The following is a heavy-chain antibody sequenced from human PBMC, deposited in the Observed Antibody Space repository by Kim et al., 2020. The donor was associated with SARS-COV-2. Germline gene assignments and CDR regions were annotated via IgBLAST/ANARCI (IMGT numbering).Heavy chain of an antibody. CDR1: GFTFSSHW. CDR2: IKHDGSEK. V-gene: IGHV3-7*01. J-gene: IGHJ6*01. D-gene: IGHD2-2*01. CDR3: ARESCYLVVPDGRYYYG. Sequence: GGSLRLSCAASGFTFSSHWMSWVRQAPGKGLEWVANIKHDGSEKYYVDSVKGRFTISRDNAKNSLYLQMNSLRAEDTAVYYCARESCYLVVPDGRYYYG.